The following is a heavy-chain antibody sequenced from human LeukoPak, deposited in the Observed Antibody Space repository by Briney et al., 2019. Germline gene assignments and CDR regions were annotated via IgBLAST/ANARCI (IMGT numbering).Heavy chain of an antibody. Sequence: EGSLRLSCAASGFTFSNVWMSWVRQAPGEGLEWVGRIKSKTDGGTTDYAAPVKGRLTISRDDSKNTLFLQMNGLKIEDTAVYYCTTVSREDSSSDYWGQGTLVTVSS. CDR2: IKSKTDGGTT. CDR3: TTVSREDSSSDY. D-gene: IGHD6-13*01. V-gene: IGHV3-15*01. J-gene: IGHJ4*02. CDR1: GFTFSNVW.